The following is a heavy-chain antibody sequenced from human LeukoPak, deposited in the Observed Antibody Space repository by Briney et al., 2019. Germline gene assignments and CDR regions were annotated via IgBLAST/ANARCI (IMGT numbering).Heavy chain of an antibody. D-gene: IGHD6-19*01. CDR1: GFTVSSNC. Sequence: GGSLRLSCAASGFTVSSNCMSWVRQAPGKGLEWVSVIYSGGSTYYADSVKGRFTISRHNSKNTLYLQMNSLRAEDTAVYYCARVPIAVAGNDYYYGMDVWGQGTTVTVSS. J-gene: IGHJ6*02. V-gene: IGHV3-53*04. CDR3: ARVPIAVAGNDYYYGMDV. CDR2: IYSGGST.